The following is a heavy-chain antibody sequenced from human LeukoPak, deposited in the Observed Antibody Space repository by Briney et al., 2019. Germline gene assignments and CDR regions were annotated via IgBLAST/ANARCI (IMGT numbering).Heavy chain of an antibody. CDR2: IDPSDSYT. Sequence: GESLKISCKGSGYSFTSYWISWVRQMPGKGLEWMGRIDPSDSYTNYSPSFQDHVTISADKSISTAYLQWSSLKASDTAMYYCARHPALNYYDSSGYYDYWGQGTLVTVSS. CDR3: ARHPALNYYDSSGYYDY. J-gene: IGHJ4*02. CDR1: GYSFTSYW. V-gene: IGHV5-10-1*01. D-gene: IGHD3-22*01.